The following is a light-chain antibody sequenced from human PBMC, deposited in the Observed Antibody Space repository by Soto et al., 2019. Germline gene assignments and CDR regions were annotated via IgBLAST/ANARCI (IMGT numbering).Light chain of an antibody. CDR1: QGISNY. CDR3: QNYSSAPWT. J-gene: IGKJ1*01. Sequence: DIQMTQSPSSLSASVGDRVTITCRASQGISNYLVWYQQKQGKDPTLLLYAASTLQSTGPSRFSGSGSRKYFTLTISSLHPEYAATYYCQNYSSAPWTFGQGTKVEIK. CDR2: AAS. V-gene: IGKV1-27*01.